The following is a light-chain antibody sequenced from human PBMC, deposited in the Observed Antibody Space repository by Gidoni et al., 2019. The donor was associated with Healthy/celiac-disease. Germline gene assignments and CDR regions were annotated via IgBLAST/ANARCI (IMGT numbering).Light chain of an antibody. V-gene: IGKV3-15*01. CDR2: GAS. CDR1: QSVSSN. J-gene: IGKJ1*01. CDR3: QQYNNLPGT. Sequence: EIVMTQSPAPLSVSPGERATLSCRASQSVSSNLAGHQPKPGQAPRHLIYGASPRATGIPARFSCSGSWTEFTLTISSLQSEDFAVYYCQQYNNLPGTFGQGTKVEIK.